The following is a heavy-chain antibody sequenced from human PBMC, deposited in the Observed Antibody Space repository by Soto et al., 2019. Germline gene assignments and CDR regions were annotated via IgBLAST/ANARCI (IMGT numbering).Heavy chain of an antibody. CDR3: ARRYGPGFDY. D-gene: IGHD4-17*01. CDR2: ISYSGST. Sequence: QVQLQESGPGLVKPSETLSLTCTVSGGSISSYYWSCIRQPPGKGLEWIGYISYSGSTNYNPSLKSRVTISVDTSKNQVSLKLSSVTAADTAVYYCARRYGPGFDYWGQGTLVTVSS. CDR1: GGSISSYY. V-gene: IGHV4-59*08. J-gene: IGHJ4*02.